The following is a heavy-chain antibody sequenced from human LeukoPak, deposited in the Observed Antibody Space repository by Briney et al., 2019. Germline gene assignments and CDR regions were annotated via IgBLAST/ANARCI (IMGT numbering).Heavy chain of an antibody. Sequence: GGSLRLSCAASGFTFSSYWMSWVRQAPGKGLEWVAKIKQDGSEKYYVDSVKGRFTISRDNAKKSLYLQMDSLRAGDTAVYCAVYGSGFNPWGEGTLVSVSS. V-gene: IGHV3-7*01. CDR1: GFTFSSYW. D-gene: IGHD3-10*01. CDR3: VYGSGFNP. J-gene: IGHJ5*02. CDR2: IKQDGSEK.